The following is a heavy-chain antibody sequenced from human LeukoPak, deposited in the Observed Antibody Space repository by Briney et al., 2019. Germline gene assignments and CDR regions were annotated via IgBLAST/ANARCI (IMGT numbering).Heavy chain of an antibody. CDR2: INERATII. CDR3: VRDLILVWTPGDDFDH. V-gene: IGHV3-74*01. Sequence: GGSLRLSCAASGFTFSNYWMHWVRQAPGKGLEWVSRINERATIISYADSVKGRFTISRENARNTLYLQMNSLTAEDTAVYYCVRDLILVWTPGDDFDHWGQGTLVTISS. CDR1: GFTFSNYW. J-gene: IGHJ4*02. D-gene: IGHD3-16*01.